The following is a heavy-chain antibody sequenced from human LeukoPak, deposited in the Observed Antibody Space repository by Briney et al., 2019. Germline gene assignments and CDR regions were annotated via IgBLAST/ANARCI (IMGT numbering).Heavy chain of an antibody. D-gene: IGHD2-15*01. CDR3: AREGYCSGGSCYSRWFDS. J-gene: IGHJ5*01. CDR2: IIPIFGTA. Sequence: SVKVSFKASGGTFNSYAISWVRQAPGQGGEWMGGIIPIFGTANYTQKFQGRVTITADESTSTAYIQLSSLRSEDTAVYYCAREGYCSGGSCYSRWFDSWGQGPLVTVSS. CDR1: GGTFNSYA. V-gene: IGHV1-69*13.